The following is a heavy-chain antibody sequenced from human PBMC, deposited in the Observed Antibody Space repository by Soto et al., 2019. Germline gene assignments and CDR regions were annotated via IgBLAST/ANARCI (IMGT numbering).Heavy chain of an antibody. CDR1: GGTFSSYA. Sequence: ASVKVSCKASGGTFSSYAISWVRQAPGQGLEWMGGIIPIFGTANYAQKFQGRVTITADESTSTAYMELSSLRSEDTAVYYCAAGGEVATILQPYFDYWGQGTLVTVS. CDR2: IIPIFGTA. V-gene: IGHV1-69*13. CDR3: AAGGEVATILQPYFDY. J-gene: IGHJ4*02. D-gene: IGHD5-12*01.